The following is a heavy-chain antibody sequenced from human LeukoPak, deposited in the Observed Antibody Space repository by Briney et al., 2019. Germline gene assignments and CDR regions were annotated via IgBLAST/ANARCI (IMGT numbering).Heavy chain of an antibody. CDR1: GSSFTTYW. V-gene: IGHV5-51*01. CDR2: IYPGDSDT. J-gene: IGHJ4*02. D-gene: IGHD5-24*01. Sequence: GEPLQISRKGSGSSFTTYWIGRVRQLPGTGLERIGIIYPGDSDTRYRPSFQGQVTISTDKSISTAYLQWSSLKASDTAMYYCARSEMATVLSQDYWGQGTLVTVSS. CDR3: ARSEMATVLSQDY.